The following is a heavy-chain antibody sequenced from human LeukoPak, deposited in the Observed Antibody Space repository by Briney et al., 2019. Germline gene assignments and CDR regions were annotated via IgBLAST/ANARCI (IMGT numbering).Heavy chain of an antibody. CDR2: IYDSGGT. Sequence: SETLSLTCAVSGGSISSGGYYWSWIRQPPGKGLEWIGYIYDSGGTNYNPSLKSRVTISVDTSKNQFSLKVSSVTAADTAVYYCASLTTADAFDIWGQGTMVTVSS. CDR3: ASLTTADAFDI. D-gene: IGHD3-22*01. V-gene: IGHV4-61*08. J-gene: IGHJ3*02. CDR1: GGSISSGGYY.